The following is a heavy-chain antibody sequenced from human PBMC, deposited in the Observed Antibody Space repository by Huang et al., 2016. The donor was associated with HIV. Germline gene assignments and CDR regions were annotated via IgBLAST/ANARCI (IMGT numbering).Heavy chain of an antibody. CDR2: IISIFRVT. CDR3: AGGGANLYYYYHLDV. Sequence: QVQLVQSGAELKKPGSSVRVSCKASGGTFSRFAISWLRQAPGHRLEWMGGIISIFRVTNYAEKFQDRVTITADESTSTAYMELSSLRSEDTATYYCAGGGANLYYYYHLDVWGKGTTVTVSS. D-gene: IGHD2-15*01. V-gene: IGHV1-69*13. CDR1: GGTFSRFA. J-gene: IGHJ6*03.